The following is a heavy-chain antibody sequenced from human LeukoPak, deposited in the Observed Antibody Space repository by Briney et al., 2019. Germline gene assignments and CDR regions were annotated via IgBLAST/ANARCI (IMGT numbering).Heavy chain of an antibody. CDR2: INTDGRST. J-gene: IGHJ3*01. CDR1: GYTFSNYW. CDR3: AREFLLLGG. D-gene: IGHD3-16*01. V-gene: IGHV3-74*01. Sequence: GESLRLSCAVSGYTFSNYWLHWVRQQPAKRLVWFLRINTDGRSTSYVDSVKGRFTISRDNAKNTLSLQLNTLTAEDTAVYYCAREFLLLGGWGQGTMVSVSS.